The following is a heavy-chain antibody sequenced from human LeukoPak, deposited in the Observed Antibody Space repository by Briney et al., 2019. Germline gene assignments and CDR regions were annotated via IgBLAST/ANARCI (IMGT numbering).Heavy chain of an antibody. V-gene: IGHV3-48*03. CDR2: ISSSGSTI. CDR1: GFTFSSYE. D-gene: IGHD3-3*01. CDR3: ARSYYFYDVWSGYYN. J-gene: IGHJ4*02. Sequence: PGGSLRLSCAASGFTFSSYEMNWVRQAPGKGLEWVSYISSSGSTIYYADSVKGRFTISRDNAKNSLYLQMNSLRAEDTAVYYCARSYYFYDVWSGYYNWGQGTLVTVSS.